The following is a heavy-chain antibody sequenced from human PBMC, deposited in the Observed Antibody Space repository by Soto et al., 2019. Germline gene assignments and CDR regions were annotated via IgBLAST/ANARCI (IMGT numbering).Heavy chain of an antibody. V-gene: IGHV3-21*06. CDR1: GFTIRIYS. J-gene: IGHJ3*02. CDR3: ARGARDTTMIPHDI. D-gene: IGHD5-18*01. CDR2: ISSSSRYI. Sequence: EVQMVESGGGLVKPGGSLRLSCAASGFTIRIYSMNWVRQAPGKGLEWVSSISSSSRYIYYADSVKGRFTISRDNAKNSLYLEMNSLRGEDTAVYYCARGARDTTMIPHDIWGQGTTVTVSS.